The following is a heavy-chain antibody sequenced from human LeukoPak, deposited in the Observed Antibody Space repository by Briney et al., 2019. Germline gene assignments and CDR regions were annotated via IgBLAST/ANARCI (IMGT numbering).Heavy chain of an antibody. J-gene: IGHJ4*02. V-gene: IGHV3-48*01. CDR1: GFAFSPYA. CDR2: ITGDSNNT. CDR3: ARDRMGGSFDY. D-gene: IGHD2-15*01. Sequence: GGSLRLSCAASGFAFSPYAMNWVRQAPGKGLGWVSFITGDSNNTYYADSMKGRFTVSRDNAENSLYLQMNRLSAEDTAVYYCARDRMGGSFDYWGQGNLVTVSS.